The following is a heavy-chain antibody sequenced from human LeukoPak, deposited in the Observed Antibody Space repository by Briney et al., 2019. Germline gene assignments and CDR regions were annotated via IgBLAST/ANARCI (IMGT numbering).Heavy chain of an antibody. D-gene: IGHD5-18*01. CDR3: ARELVDTSVVTNAFDF. Sequence: SQTLSLTCSVSGRFVSRPGYSWTWIRQPVGKGLEWIGRFYTSGTTNYNPSLKSRVTISIDTSNNQFSLKLSSVTAADTAIYYCARELVDTSVVTNAFDFWGQGTMVIVSS. V-gene: IGHV4-61*02. CDR1: GRFVSRPGYS. CDR2: FYTSGTT. J-gene: IGHJ3*01.